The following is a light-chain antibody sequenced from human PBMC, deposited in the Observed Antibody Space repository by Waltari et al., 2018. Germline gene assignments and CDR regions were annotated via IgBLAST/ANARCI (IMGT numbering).Light chain of an antibody. CDR1: ENIKNK. CDR3: HQYDNWPPT. CDR2: GAS. J-gene: IGKJ2*01. Sequence: MTQSPATLSVSLGERATLSCRASENIKNKLAWYQQKPGQAPRLLVFGASTRATGIPDRFSGSGSGTDFTLTISSLQSEDFAVYYCHQYDNWPPTFGQGTKLDI. V-gene: IGKV3-15*01.